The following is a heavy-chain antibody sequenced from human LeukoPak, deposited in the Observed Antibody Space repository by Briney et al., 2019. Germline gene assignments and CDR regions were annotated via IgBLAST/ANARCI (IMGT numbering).Heavy chain of an antibody. D-gene: IGHD6-19*01. CDR3: GRAVYSSGWAYYFDY. J-gene: IGHJ4*02. CDR2: IYPGDSDT. V-gene: IGHV5-51*01. CDR1: GYSFTSHW. Sequence: PGESLKISCKSSGYSFTSHWIGWVRQMPGKGLEWMGIIYPGDSDTRYGASFQGQVTISADKSISTAYLQWSSLEATDTAMYYCGRAVYSSGWAYYFDYWGQGTLVTVSS.